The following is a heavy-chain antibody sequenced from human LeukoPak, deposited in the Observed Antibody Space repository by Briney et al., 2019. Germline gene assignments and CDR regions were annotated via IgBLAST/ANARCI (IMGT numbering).Heavy chain of an antibody. CDR2: ISESGDKT. D-gene: IGHD4-23*01. J-gene: IGHJ4*02. V-gene: IGHV3-23*01. Sequence: GGSLRLSCAASGFPFSNYAMNWVRQAPGKGLEWVSSISESGDKTDYADSVRGRFTISKDNSKATLYLQMSSLRPEDTAVYYCAKDLHGGYSSDYWGQGTLVTVSS. CDR1: GFPFSNYA. CDR3: AKDLHGGYSSDY.